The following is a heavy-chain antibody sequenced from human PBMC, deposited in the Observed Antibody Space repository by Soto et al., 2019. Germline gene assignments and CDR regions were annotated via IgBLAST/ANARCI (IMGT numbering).Heavy chain of an antibody. CDR1: GFTFSSYA. D-gene: IGHD3-22*01. CDR3: ARENLKITMILAVGAFDI. V-gene: IGHV3-30-3*01. Sequence: GGSLRLSCAASGFTFSSYAMHWVRQAPGKGLEWVAVISYDGSNKYYADSVKGRFTISRDNSKNTLYLQMNSLRAEDTAVYYCARENLKITMILAVGAFDIWGQGTMVTVSS. J-gene: IGHJ3*02. CDR2: ISYDGSNK.